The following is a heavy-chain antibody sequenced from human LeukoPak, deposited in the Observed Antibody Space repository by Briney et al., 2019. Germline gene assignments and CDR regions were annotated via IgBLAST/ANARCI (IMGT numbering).Heavy chain of an antibody. Sequence: PSQTLSLTCTVSGGFISSGGYYWSWIRQHPGKGLEWIEYIYYSGSAYYNPSLKSRVTISVDTSKNQFSLKLSSVTAADTAVYYCARVRWGALYDSSGYSDYYMDVWGKGTTVTVSS. CDR1: GGFISSGGYY. V-gene: IGHV4-31*03. CDR2: IYYSGSA. J-gene: IGHJ6*03. D-gene: IGHD3-22*01. CDR3: ARVRWGALYDSSGYSDYYMDV.